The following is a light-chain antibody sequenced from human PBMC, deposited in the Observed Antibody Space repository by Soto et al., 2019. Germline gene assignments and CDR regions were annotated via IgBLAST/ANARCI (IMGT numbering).Light chain of an antibody. V-gene: IGKV2-30*02. Sequence: DVVMTQSPLSLPVTLGQPASISCRSSQSLVHSDGNTYLHWFQQRPGQSPRRLIYQVSKWDSGVPDRFSGSGSGTDFTLTISSLQPEDFATYYCQQSYSTPFTFGPGTKVDIK. CDR1: QSLVHSDGNTY. J-gene: IGKJ3*01. CDR3: QQSYSTPFT. CDR2: QVS.